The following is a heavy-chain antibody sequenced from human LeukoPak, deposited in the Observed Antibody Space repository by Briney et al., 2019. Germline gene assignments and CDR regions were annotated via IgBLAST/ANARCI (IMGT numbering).Heavy chain of an antibody. J-gene: IGHJ4*02. CDR1: GFTFSSYA. Sequence: GGSLRLPCAASGFTFSSYAMSWVRQAPGKGLEWVSAISGGGGGSTFYADSVQGRFTISRDNSKNTLYLQMNSLRAEDTAIYYCAKGDCSGGDCYSGFDYWGQGTLVTVSS. D-gene: IGHD2-15*01. CDR3: AKGDCSGGDCYSGFDY. CDR2: ISGGGGGST. V-gene: IGHV3-23*01.